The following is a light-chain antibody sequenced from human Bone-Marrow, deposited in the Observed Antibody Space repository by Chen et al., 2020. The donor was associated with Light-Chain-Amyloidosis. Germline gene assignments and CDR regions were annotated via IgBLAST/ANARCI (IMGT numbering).Light chain of an antibody. J-gene: IGLJ3*02. CDR1: TEHSTYA. Sequence: QVVLTQSPSASAPLGASVRLTSTLSTEHSTYAIAWLQQQPEKGPRYLMKLDGDGRHTKGNGIPDRCSGSSSGAERYLTISSLQSDDEADYDCQTWDTDIRVFGGGTKLTVL. CDR3: QTWDTDIRV. CDR2: LDGDGRH. V-gene: IGLV4-69*01.